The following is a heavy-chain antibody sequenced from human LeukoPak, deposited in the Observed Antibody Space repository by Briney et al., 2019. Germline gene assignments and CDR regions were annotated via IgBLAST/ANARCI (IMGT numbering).Heavy chain of an antibody. J-gene: IGHJ4*02. CDR1: GGSISSSSYY. Sequence: SETLSLTCTVSGGSISSSSYYWGWIRQPPGKGLEWIGSIYYSGSTYYNPSLKSRVTISVDTSKNQFSLKLSSVTAADTAVYYCARLATVTPGYFDYWGQGTLVTVSS. V-gene: IGHV4-39*07. CDR2: IYYSGST. CDR3: ARLATVTPGYFDY. D-gene: IGHD4-17*01.